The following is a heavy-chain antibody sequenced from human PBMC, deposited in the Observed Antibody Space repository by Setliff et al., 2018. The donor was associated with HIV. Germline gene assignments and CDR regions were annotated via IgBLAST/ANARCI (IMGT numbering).Heavy chain of an antibody. Sequence: PSETLSLTCAVYGGSLNDYYWSWIRLPPGKGLEWIGEINHRGSTNYNPSLKSRVTISVDTSKNQFSLKLTSLTAADTAVYYCARDWNHYFYYMDVWGKGTTVTVSS. CDR2: INHRGST. J-gene: IGHJ6*03. CDR3: ARDWNHYFYYMDV. V-gene: IGHV4-34*01. CDR1: GGSLNDYY. D-gene: IGHD1-1*01.